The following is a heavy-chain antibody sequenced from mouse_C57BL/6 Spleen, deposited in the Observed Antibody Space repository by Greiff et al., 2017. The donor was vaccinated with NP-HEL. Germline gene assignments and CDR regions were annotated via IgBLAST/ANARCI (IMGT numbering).Heavy chain of an antibody. V-gene: IGHV1-72*01. J-gene: IGHJ4*01. CDR2: IDPNSGGT. CDR1: GYTFTSYW. Sequence: QVQLKQPGAELVKPGASVKLSCKASGYTFTSYWMHWVKQRPGRGLEWIGRIDPNSGGTKYNEKFKSKATLTVDKPSSTAYMQLSSLTSEDSAVYYCAREHYSKGMDYWGQGTSVTVSS. D-gene: IGHD2-5*01. CDR3: AREHYSKGMDY.